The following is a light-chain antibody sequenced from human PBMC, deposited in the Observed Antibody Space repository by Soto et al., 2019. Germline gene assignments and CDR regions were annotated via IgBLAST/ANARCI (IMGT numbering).Light chain of an antibody. Sequence: IVVTQSPGTLSLSPWERATLSCRASQSVSNSYLAWYQQKPGRAPRLLIYGASSRATDIPDRFSGSGSGTDFTLTISRLEPEDSAVYYCQQYGSSPTTFGQGAKVDIK. CDR1: QSVSNSY. J-gene: IGKJ1*01. V-gene: IGKV3-20*01. CDR2: GAS. CDR3: QQYGSSPTT.